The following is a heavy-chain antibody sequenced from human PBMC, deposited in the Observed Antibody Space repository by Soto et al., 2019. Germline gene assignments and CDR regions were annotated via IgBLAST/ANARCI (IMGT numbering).Heavy chain of an antibody. CDR3: AKEGSSGGYFFDY. CDR2: ISGSGGSA. V-gene: IGHV3-23*01. D-gene: IGHD6-19*01. CDR1: GFTFSSYA. J-gene: IGHJ4*02. Sequence: GSLRLSCAASGFTFSSYAMSWVRQSPGKGLEWVSTISGSGGSAYYADSMKGRLTISRDNSKNAVYLQMNSLRAEDTAVYYCAKEGSSGGYFFDYWGQGTLVTV.